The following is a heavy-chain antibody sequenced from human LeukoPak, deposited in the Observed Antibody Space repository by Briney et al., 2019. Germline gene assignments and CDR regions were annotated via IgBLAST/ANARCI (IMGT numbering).Heavy chain of an antibody. CDR3: ASSGWNYDDAFDI. Sequence: SETLSLTCAVYGGSFSGYYWSWIRQPPGKGLEWIGEINHSGSTNYNPSLKSRVTISVDTSKNQFSLKLSSVTAADTAVYYCASSGWNYDDAFDIWGQGTMVTVSS. CDR2: INHSGST. D-gene: IGHD1-7*01. J-gene: IGHJ3*02. CDR1: GGSFSGYY. V-gene: IGHV4-34*01.